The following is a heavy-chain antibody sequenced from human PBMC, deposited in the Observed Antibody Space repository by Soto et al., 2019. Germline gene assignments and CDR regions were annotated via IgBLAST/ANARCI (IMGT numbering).Heavy chain of an antibody. CDR1: GYSFTTYW. CDR2: IYPGDSDT. J-gene: IGHJ3*02. CDR3: ARHGAVVVTAITSFDI. D-gene: IGHD2-21*02. Sequence: LGESLKISCKGSGYSFTTYWIGWVRQMPGKGLEWMGIIYPGDSDTRYSPSFQGQVTISADKSISTAYLQWSSLKASDTAMYYCARHGAVVVTAITSFDIWGQGTMVTVSS. V-gene: IGHV5-51*01.